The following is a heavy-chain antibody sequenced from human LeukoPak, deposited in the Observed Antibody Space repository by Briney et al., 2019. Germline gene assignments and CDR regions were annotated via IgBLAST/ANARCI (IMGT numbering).Heavy chain of an antibody. J-gene: IGHJ4*02. V-gene: IGHV3-23*01. CDR3: AKDSSIHLNYDFWSGYSRFDY. D-gene: IGHD3-3*01. Sequence: GGSLRLSCAASGLTFSSYAMSWVRQAPGKGLEWVSAIIGSGGSTYYPDSVKGRFTISRDNSKNTLYLQMNSLRAEDTAVYYCAKDSSIHLNYDFWSGYSRFDYWGQGTLVTVSS. CDR2: IIGSGGST. CDR1: GLTFSSYA.